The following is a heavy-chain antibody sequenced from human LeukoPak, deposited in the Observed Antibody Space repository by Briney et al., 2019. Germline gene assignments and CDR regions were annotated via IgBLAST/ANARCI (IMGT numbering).Heavy chain of an antibody. CDR2: INPSGGST. CDR1: GYTFTSYY. CDR3: ARGRVFGWGSSWKRPLLTY. Sequence: ASVKVSCKASGYTFTSYYMHWVRQAPGQGLEWMGIINPSGGSTSYAQKFQGRVTMTRDTSTSTVYMELSSLRSEDTAVYYCARGRVFGWGSSWKRPLLTYWGQGTLVTVSS. J-gene: IGHJ4*02. V-gene: IGHV1-46*01. D-gene: IGHD6-13*01.